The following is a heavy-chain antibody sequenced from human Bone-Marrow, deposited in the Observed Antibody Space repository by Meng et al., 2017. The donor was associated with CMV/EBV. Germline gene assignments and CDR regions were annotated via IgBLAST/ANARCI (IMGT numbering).Heavy chain of an antibody. CDR1: GFTFSSYA. CDR2: ISYDGSNK. CDR3: AKGYTIFGAPFDY. D-gene: IGHD3-3*01. Sequence: LSLTCAASGFTFSSYAMHWVRQAPGKGLEWVAVISYDGSNKYYADSVKGRFTISRDNSKNTLYLQMNSLRAEDTAVYYCAKGYTIFGAPFDYWGQGTLVTVSS. V-gene: IGHV3-30*04. J-gene: IGHJ4*02.